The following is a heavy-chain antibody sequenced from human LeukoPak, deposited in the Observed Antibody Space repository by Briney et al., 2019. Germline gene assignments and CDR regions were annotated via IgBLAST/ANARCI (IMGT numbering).Heavy chain of an antibody. V-gene: IGHV4-59*01. D-gene: IGHD6-19*01. CDR2: IYYSWST. Sequence: SETLSLTCTVSGGSISSYYWSWIRQPPGKGLEWIGYIYYSWSTNYNPSLKSRVSISVDTSKNQFSLKLSSATAAGTAVYYCARGFFGRSGWYGYYFDYWGQGTLVTVSS. CDR3: ARGFFGRSGWYGYYFDY. CDR1: GGSISSYY. J-gene: IGHJ4*02.